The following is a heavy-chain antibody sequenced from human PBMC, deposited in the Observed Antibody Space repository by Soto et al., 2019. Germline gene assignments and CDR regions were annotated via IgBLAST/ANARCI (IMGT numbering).Heavy chain of an antibody. CDR2: ISAYHGNT. CDR1: GYTFTSYG. V-gene: IGHV1-18*01. J-gene: IGHJ4*02. Sequence: QVQLVQSGAEVKKPGASVKVSCKASGYTFTSYGISWVRQAPGQGLEWMGWISAYHGNTNYAQKLQGRVTMTTDTXTXKAYMELRSLRSDDTAVYYCARDSEFRYSSGWFIDYWGQGTLVTVSS. CDR3: ARDSEFRYSSGWFIDY. D-gene: IGHD6-19*01.